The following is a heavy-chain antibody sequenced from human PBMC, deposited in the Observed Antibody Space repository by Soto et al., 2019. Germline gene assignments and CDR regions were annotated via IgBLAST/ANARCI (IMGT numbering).Heavy chain of an antibody. D-gene: IGHD3-22*01. CDR3: ARMNYYDTSGYPFDY. V-gene: IGHV4-59*01. CDR1: GGSISSYY. Sequence: PSETLSLTCTVSGGSISSYYWSWIRQPPGKGLEWIGYIYYSGSTNYNPSLKSRVTISVDTSKNQFSLKLRSVTAADTAVYYCARMNYYDTSGYPFDYWGQGMMVTVSS. J-gene: IGHJ4*02. CDR2: IYYSGST.